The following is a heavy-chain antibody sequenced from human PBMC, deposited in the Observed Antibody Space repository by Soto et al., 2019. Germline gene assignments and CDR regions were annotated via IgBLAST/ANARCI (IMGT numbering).Heavy chain of an antibody. CDR1: GFTFSDYY. V-gene: IGHV3-11*06. CDR2: ISSSSSYT. CDR3: ARDSYRYDSSGHFDY. D-gene: IGHD3-22*01. J-gene: IGHJ4*02. Sequence: QVQLVESGGGLVKPGWSLRLSCAASGFTFSDYYMSWIRQAPGKGLEWVSYISSSSSYTNYSDSVKGRFTISRDNAQNSLYIQVNSLSAEDTAVYYCARDSYRYDSSGHFDYWGQGTLVTVSS.